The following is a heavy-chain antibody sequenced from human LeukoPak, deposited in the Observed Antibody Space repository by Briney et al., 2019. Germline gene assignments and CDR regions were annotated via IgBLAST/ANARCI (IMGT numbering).Heavy chain of an antibody. CDR1: GGSISSYY. CDR3: ARGPSQSYYYYYGMDV. CDR2: IYTSGST. V-gene: IGHV4-4*07. J-gene: IGHJ6*02. Sequence: SETLSVTCTVSGGSISSYYWSWIRQPAGKGLEWIGRIYTSGSTNYNPSLKSRVTMSADTSKNQFSLKLSSVTAADTAVYYCARGPSQSYYYYYGMDVWGQGATVTVSS.